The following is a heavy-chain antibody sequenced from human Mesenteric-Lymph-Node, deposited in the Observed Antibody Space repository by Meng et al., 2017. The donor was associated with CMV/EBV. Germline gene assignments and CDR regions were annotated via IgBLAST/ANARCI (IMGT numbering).Heavy chain of an antibody. D-gene: IGHD2-15*01. CDR3: AGFRGGKPFDY. CDR2: IFNRVSI. CDR1: GGSFSGYY. Sequence: SETLSLTCAVYGGSFSGYYWSWIRQPPGKGLEWIGSIFNRVSIYYNPSLKSRVTISMDTSKNQFSLKLSSVTAADTAVYYCAGFRGGKPFDYWGQGTLVTVSS. J-gene: IGHJ4*02. V-gene: IGHV4-34*12.